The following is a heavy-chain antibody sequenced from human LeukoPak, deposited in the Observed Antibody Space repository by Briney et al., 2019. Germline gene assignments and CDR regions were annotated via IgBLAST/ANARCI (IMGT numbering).Heavy chain of an antibody. CDR1: GGSISSGGYS. CDR2: IYHSGST. Sequence: SQTLSLTCAVSGGSISSGGYSWSWIRQPPGKGLEWIGYIYHSGSTYYNPSLKSRVTISVDTSKNQFSLKLSSVTAADTAVYYCAKEADYYGMDVWGQGTTVTVSS. J-gene: IGHJ6*02. CDR3: AKEADYYGMDV. V-gene: IGHV4-30-2*02.